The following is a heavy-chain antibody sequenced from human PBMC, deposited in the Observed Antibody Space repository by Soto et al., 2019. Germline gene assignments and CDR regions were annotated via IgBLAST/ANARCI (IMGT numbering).Heavy chain of an antibody. Sequence: HLGGSLRLSCAASGFTFSSYAMHWVRQAPGKGLEWVAVISYDGSNKYYADSVKGRFTISRDNSKNTLYLQMNSLRAEDTAVYYCASLTGTTCWGQGTLVTVSS. CDR2: ISYDGSNK. CDR1: GFTFSSYA. J-gene: IGHJ4*02. CDR3: ASLTGTTC. V-gene: IGHV3-30-3*01. D-gene: IGHD1-7*01.